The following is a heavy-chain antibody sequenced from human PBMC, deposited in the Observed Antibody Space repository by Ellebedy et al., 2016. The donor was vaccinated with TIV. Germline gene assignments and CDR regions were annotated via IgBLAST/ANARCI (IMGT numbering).Heavy chain of an antibody. CDR2: QHSTDIP. V-gene: IGHV3-53*01. CDR3: ARTDCSGRSCYSFFNH. CDR1: GFTVSSNY. D-gene: IGHD2-8*02. Sequence: GGSLRLSCVASGFTVSSNYMFWVRQAPGKGLEWVALQHSTDIPFYADSVRGRFTVSRDDSQKKLFLQMNNLRGDDTAVYYCARTDCSGRSCYSFFNHWGQGTLVTVSS. J-gene: IGHJ1*01.